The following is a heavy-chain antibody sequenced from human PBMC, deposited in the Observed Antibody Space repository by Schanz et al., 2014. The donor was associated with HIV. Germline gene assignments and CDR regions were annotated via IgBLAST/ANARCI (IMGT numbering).Heavy chain of an antibody. V-gene: IGHV1-8*01. J-gene: IGHJ3*02. Sequence: QVHLVQSGAEVKKPGASVKVSCKASGYTFTSYDINWVRQATGQGLEWMGWMNPNSGNTGFAQKFQGRLTITADESTSTAYMELSSLRSEDTAVYYCASGRFDTVIWWGDAFLIWGRGTMVTVSS. CDR1: GYTFTSYD. CDR3: ASGRFDTVIWWGDAFLI. D-gene: IGHD5-18*01. CDR2: MNPNSGNT.